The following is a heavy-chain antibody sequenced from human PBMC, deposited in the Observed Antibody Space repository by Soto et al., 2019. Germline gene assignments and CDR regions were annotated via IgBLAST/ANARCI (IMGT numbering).Heavy chain of an antibody. CDR1: GITFINAW. Sequence: EKQLVESGGGLVKPGESLRLSCAVSGITFINAWMSWVRQAPGKGLEWVARIKSKANGETTDYAAPVKGRFSISRDDSKTMLYLQMNNLKAEDTAVYYCAKEQGYDSSGYSRRAFDPWGQGTLVTVSS. D-gene: IGHD3-22*01. V-gene: IGHV3-15*01. CDR3: AKEQGYDSSGYSRRAFDP. CDR2: IKSKANGETT. J-gene: IGHJ5*02.